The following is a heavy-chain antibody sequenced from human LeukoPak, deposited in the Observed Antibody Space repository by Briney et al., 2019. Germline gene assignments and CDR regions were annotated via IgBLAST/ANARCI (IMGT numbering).Heavy chain of an antibody. CDR1: GGTISSYY. CDR3: ATYTAARPGWFDP. D-gene: IGHD6-6*01. Sequence: PSETLSLTCTVSGGTISSYYWNWIRQPPGKGLEWIGYIHDSGSTKYNPSLKSRVTISVDTSKSQFSLKLSSVTAADTAVYYCATYTAARPGWFDPWGQGTLVTVSS. J-gene: IGHJ5*02. CDR2: IHDSGST. V-gene: IGHV4-4*08.